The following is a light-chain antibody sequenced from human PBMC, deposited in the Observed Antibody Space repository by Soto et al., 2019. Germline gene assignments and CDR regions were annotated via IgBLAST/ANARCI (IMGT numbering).Light chain of an antibody. CDR1: RSISSK. J-gene: IGKJ1*01. CDR3: QQFEYWPHT. V-gene: IGKV3-15*01. Sequence: EIVMTQSPDTLSVSPGERATLSCRASRSISSKLAWYQQKPGQAPRLLIYDASTRDAGIPGRISASGSGTEFTLTISSLQSEDFAVYYCQQFEYWPHTFGQGTQVEIK. CDR2: DAS.